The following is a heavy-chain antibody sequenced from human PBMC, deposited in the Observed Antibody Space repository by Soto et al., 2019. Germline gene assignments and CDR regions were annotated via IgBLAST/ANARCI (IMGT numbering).Heavy chain of an antibody. V-gene: IGHV1-69*12. J-gene: IGHJ6*02. D-gene: IGHD3-16*01. CDR3: ATPPEGGTAYYCYGMDV. CDR2: IIPIFGTA. CDR1: GGTFSSYA. Sequence: QVQLVQSGAEVKKPGSSVKVSCKASGGTFSSYAISWVRQAPGQGLEWMGGIIPIFGTADYALKFQDRVTITADESTSTAYMELSSLRSEDTAVYYCATPPEGGTAYYCYGMDVWGQGTTVTVSS.